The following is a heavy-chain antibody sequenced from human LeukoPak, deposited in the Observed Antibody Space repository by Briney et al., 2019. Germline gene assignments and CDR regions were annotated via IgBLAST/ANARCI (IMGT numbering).Heavy chain of an antibody. V-gene: IGHV1-2*02. D-gene: IGHD5-18*01. Sequence: ASVKVSCKASGYTFTGYYMHWVRQAPRQGLEWMGWINPNSGGTNYAQKFQGRVTMTRDTSISTAYMELSRLRSDDTAVYYCARSRSPLWPHFDYWGQGTLVTVSS. CDR2: INPNSGGT. CDR3: ARSRSPLWPHFDY. CDR1: GYTFTGYY. J-gene: IGHJ4*02.